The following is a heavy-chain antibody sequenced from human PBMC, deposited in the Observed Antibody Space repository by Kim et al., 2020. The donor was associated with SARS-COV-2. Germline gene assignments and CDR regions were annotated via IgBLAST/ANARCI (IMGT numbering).Heavy chain of an antibody. CDR2: IYYSGST. CDR1: GGSISSYY. Sequence: SETLSLTCTVSGGSISSYYWSWIRQPPGKGLEWIGYIYYSGSTNYNPSLKSRVTISVDTSKNQFSLKLSSVTAADTAVYYCARGPYYYGMDVWGQGTTVTVSS. J-gene: IGHJ6*02. V-gene: IGHV4-59*13. CDR3: ARGPYYYGMDV.